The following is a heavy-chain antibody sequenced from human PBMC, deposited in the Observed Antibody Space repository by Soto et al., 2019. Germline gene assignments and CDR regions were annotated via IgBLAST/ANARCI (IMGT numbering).Heavy chain of an antibody. CDR2: IYYSGST. V-gene: IGHV4-30-4*01. J-gene: IGHJ5*02. CDR3: ASGPLLYCSGGSCYFRTWFDP. D-gene: IGHD2-15*01. Sequence: PPGKGLEWIGYIYYSGSTYYNPSLKSRVTISVDTSKNQFSLKLSSVTAADTAVYYCASGPLLYCSGGSCYFRTWFDPWGQGTLVTGSS.